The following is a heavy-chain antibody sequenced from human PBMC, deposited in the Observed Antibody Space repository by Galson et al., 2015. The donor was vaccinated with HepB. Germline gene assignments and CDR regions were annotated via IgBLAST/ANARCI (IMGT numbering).Heavy chain of an antibody. CDR3: AKDHEREETSGYFDY. CDR2: INPSSGTT. CDR1: GYSFTRYH. J-gene: IGHJ4*02. D-gene: IGHD2-15*01. Sequence: SVKVSCKASGYSFTRYHIHWVRQAPGQGLESVGIINPSSGTTYYAQKFQGRVTLTRDTSTSTVYMELSSLRSEDTAVYYCAKDHEREETSGYFDYWGQGTLVTVSS. V-gene: IGHV1-46*01.